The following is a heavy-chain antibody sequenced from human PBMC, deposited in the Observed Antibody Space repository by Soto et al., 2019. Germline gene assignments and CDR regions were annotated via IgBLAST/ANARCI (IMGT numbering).Heavy chain of an antibody. V-gene: IGHV4-61*01. J-gene: IGHJ5*02. D-gene: IGHD2-2*01. CDR2: IYYSGST. CDR3: ARGEIVVVPAAIGGWFDP. CDR1: GGSVSSGSYY. Sequence: QVQLQESGPGLVKPSETLSLTCTVSGGSVSSGSYYWSWIRQPPGKGLEWIGYIYYSGSTNYNPSLRSRVPISVDTSKNQFSLKLSSVTAADTAVYYCARGEIVVVPAAIGGWFDPWGQGTLVTVSS.